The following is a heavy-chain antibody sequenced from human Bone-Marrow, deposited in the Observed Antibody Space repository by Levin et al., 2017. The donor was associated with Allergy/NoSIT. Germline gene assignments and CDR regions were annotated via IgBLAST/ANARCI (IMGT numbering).Heavy chain of an antibody. D-gene: IGHD7-27*01. CDR1: GFTFSSYA. Sequence: GGLRLSCAASGFTFSSYAMSWVHQAPGKGLEWVSTISGSGGSTYYADSVKGRFTISRDNSKNTLYLQMNSLRAEDTAVYYCARYTQTGDEGYWGQGTLVTVSS. CDR2: ISGSGGST. V-gene: IGHV3-23*01. J-gene: IGHJ4*02. CDR3: ARYTQTGDEGY.